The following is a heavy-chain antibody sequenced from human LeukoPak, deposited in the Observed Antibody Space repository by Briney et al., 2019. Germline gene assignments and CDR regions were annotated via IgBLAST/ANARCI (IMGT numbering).Heavy chain of an antibody. CDR2: IYYSGSSGST. D-gene: IGHD3-22*01. V-gene: IGHV4-59*11. Sequence: SETLSLTCTVSGGSMTGHYWSWIRQPPGKALEWIGFIYYSGSSGSTNYNPSLKSRVTISADMPKNQFSLKLSSVTAADTAVYYCARDHFNAVTMIYYFDYWGQGTLVTVSS. CDR3: ARDHFNAVTMIYYFDY. CDR1: GGSMTGHY. J-gene: IGHJ4*02.